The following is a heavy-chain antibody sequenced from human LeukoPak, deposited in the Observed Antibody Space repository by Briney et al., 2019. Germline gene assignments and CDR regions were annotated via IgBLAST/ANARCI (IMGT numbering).Heavy chain of an antibody. D-gene: IGHD1-26*01. CDR2: IYTSGST. J-gene: IGHJ6*03. Sequence: PSETLSLTCTVSGGSISSYYWSWIRQPAGKGLEWIGRIYTSGSTNYNPSLKSRVTMSADTSKNQFSLKLSSVTAADTAVYYCARDWGGRNYYYMDVWGKGTTVTVSS. CDR3: ARDWGGRNYYYMDV. CDR1: GGSISSYY. V-gene: IGHV4-4*07.